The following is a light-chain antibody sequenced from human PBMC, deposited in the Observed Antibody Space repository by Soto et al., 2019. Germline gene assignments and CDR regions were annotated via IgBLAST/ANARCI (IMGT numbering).Light chain of an antibody. Sequence: DIQLTQAPSTLSASVGDRVTITCRASQSISSWLAWYQQKPGKAPNFLIYKTSNLESGVPSRFSGSGSGTEFTLTISSLQPDDFATYHCQYYNDYCWTFGQGTKVETK. J-gene: IGKJ1*01. V-gene: IGKV1-5*03. CDR1: QSISSW. CDR3: QYYNDYCWT. CDR2: KTS.